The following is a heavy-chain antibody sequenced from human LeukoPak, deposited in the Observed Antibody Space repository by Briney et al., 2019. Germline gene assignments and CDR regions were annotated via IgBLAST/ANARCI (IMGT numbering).Heavy chain of an antibody. Sequence: GGSLRLSCAASGFTFSSYAMSWVRQAPGKGLEWVSAISGSGGSTSYADSEKGRFTISRDNSNNTLYLQMNSLRAEDTAVYYCAKEGPNRGVVVPAAIPAGYYWGQGTLVTVSS. CDR3: AKEGPNRGVVVPAAIPAGYY. CDR2: ISGSGGST. D-gene: IGHD2-2*01. V-gene: IGHV3-23*01. J-gene: IGHJ4*02. CDR1: GFTFSSYA.